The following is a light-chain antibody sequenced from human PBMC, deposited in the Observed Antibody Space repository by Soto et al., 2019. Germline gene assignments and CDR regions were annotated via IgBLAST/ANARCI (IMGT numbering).Light chain of an antibody. CDR3: NSYTASSTLPYV. V-gene: IGLV2-14*03. CDR1: SSDVGGYNY. Sequence: QSALTQPASVSGSPGQSITISCTGTSSDVGGYNYVSWYQQHPGKAPKVMIYDVSSRPSGVANRFSGSKSGNTASLTISGLQAEDDADDYCNSYTASSTLPYVFGTGTKLTVL. J-gene: IGLJ1*01. CDR2: DVS.